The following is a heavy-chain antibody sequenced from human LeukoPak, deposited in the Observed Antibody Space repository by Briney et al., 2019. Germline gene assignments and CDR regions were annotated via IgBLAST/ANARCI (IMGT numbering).Heavy chain of an antibody. D-gene: IGHD6-6*01. CDR3: ATLEYSSSSGHYYYYYMDV. V-gene: IGHV1-2*02. CDR1: GYTFTCYY. J-gene: IGHJ6*03. Sequence: ASVKVSCKASGYTFTCYYMHWVRQAPGQGLEWMGWINPNSGGTNYAQKFQGRVTMTRDTSISTAYMELSRLRSDDTAVYYCATLEYSSSSGHYYYYYMDVWGKGTTVTVSS. CDR2: INPNSGGT.